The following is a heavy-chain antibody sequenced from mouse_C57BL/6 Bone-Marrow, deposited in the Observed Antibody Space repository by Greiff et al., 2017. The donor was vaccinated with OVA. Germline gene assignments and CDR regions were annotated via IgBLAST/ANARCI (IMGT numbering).Heavy chain of an antibody. J-gene: IGHJ4*01. Sequence: QVQLQQPGAELVKPGASVKLSCKASGYTFTSYWMHWVKQRPGRGLEWIGRIDPNSGGTKYNEKFKSKATLTVDKPSSTAYMQLSSLTSEDSAVYYCARGGVCDYDVLYAMDYWGQGTSVTVSS. V-gene: IGHV1-72*01. D-gene: IGHD2-4*01. CDR1: GYTFTSYW. CDR2: IDPNSGGT. CDR3: ARGGVCDYDVLYAMDY.